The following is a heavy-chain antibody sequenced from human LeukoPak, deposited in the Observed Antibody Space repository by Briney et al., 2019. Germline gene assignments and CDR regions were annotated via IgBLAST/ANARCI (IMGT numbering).Heavy chain of an antibody. J-gene: IGHJ4*02. Sequence: SETLSLNCDAYGGLFTGYNWDCFRQPPGEGLHWIGEVNHSGDTHQNPSLKGRLTISVDTSRNQFSVKLTSVTAADTGIYYCSRGNRYSGLHYWAQGTLAIVSA. CDR3: SRGNRYSGLHY. CDR1: GGLFTGYN. CDR2: VNHSGDT. D-gene: IGHD5-12*01. V-gene: IGHV4-34*01.